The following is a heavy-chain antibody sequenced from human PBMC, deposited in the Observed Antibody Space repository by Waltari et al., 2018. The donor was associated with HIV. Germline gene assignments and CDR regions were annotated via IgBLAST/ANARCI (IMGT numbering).Heavy chain of an antibody. J-gene: IGHJ5*02. CDR3: ARAYYDSGSNWFDP. Sequence: QLVESGGGLVQPGGSLRLSCAASTFTFTSYWMHWVRQAPGKGLVCGSRINSDVSSTSYADSVKGRFTISRDNAKNTLYLQMNSLKVEDTAVYYCARAYYDSGSNWFDPWGQGTLVTVSS. CDR1: TFTFTSYW. V-gene: IGHV3-74*01. CDR2: INSDVSST. D-gene: IGHD3-10*01.